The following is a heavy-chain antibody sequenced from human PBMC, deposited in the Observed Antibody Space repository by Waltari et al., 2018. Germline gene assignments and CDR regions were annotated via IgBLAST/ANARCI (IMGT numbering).Heavy chain of an antibody. D-gene: IGHD3-22*01. J-gene: IGHJ5*02. Sequence: QLQLQESGPGLVKPSETLSLTCTVSGGSISSSNYYWGWIRQPPGKGLEWIGSIYYSGSTYYNPSLMSRVTISVDTSKNQFYLKLNSVTAADTAVHYCARSGYYDSSGYYWWFDPWGQGTLVTVSS. CDR2: IYYSGST. CDR1: GGSISSSNYY. V-gene: IGHV4-39*01. CDR3: ARSGYYDSSGYYWWFDP.